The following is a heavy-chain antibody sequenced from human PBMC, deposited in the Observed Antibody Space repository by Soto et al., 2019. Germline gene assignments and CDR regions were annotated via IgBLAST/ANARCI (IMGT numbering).Heavy chain of an antibody. CDR2: MNPNSGNT. Sequence: ASVKVSCKASGYIFINYYIHWVRQATGQGLEWMGWMNPNSGNTGYAQKFQGRVTMTRNTSISTAYMELSSLRSEDTAVYYCARVELDSSSWYPEYYYYMDVWGKGTTVTVSS. V-gene: IGHV1-8*02. D-gene: IGHD6-13*01. CDR1: GYIFINYY. CDR3: ARVELDSSSWYPEYYYYMDV. J-gene: IGHJ6*03.